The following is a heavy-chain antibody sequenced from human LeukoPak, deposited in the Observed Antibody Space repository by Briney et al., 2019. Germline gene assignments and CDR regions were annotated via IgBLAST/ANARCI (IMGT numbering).Heavy chain of an antibody. CDR3: ARGTDKTTVTIRDRYFDL. Sequence: GGSLRLSCAASGFTFSSYGMHWVRQAPGKGLEWVAVIWYGGSNKYYADSVKGRFTISRDNSKNTLYLQMNSLRAEDTAVYYCARGTDKTTVTIRDRYFDLWGRGTLVTVSS. V-gene: IGHV3-33*08. J-gene: IGHJ2*01. D-gene: IGHD4-11*01. CDR1: GFTFSSYG. CDR2: IWYGGSNK.